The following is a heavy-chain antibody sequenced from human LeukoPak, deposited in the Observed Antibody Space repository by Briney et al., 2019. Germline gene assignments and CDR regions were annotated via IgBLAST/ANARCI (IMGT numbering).Heavy chain of an antibody. V-gene: IGHV1-69*06. CDR1: GYTFTSYA. Sequence: SVKVSCKASGYTFTSYAISWVRQAPGQGLEWMGGIIPIFGTANYAQRFQGRVTITADKSTSTAYMELSSLRSEDTAVYYCAREDDTGRYMGDDAFDIWGQGTMVTVSS. CDR2: IIPIFGTA. J-gene: IGHJ3*02. D-gene: IGHD1-26*01. CDR3: AREDDTGRYMGDDAFDI.